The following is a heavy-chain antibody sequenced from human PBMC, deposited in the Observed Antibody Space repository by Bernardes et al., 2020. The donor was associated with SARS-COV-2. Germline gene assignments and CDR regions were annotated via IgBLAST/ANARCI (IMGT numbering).Heavy chain of an antibody. V-gene: IGHV1-18*01. CDR2: RSVYKSNT. D-gene: IGHD3-10*01. CDR3: TKEYRSTYYYLDP. J-gene: IGHJ5*02. Sequence: ECMGCRSVYKSNTVYAEKLHGRLTMITDTSTNTAYMELSSMRSDDTAVYYCTKEYRSTYYYLDPWGQGTLFTVSS.